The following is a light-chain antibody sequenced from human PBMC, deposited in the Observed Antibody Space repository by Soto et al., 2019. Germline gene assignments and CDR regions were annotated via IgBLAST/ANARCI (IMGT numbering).Light chain of an antibody. CDR1: QDIRND. J-gene: IGKJ5*01. V-gene: IGKV1-39*01. CDR3: QQSYSTPIA. Sequence: DIQMTQSPSSLSASVGDRVTITCRASQDIRNDLGWYQQKPGKAPNLLIYDASTLHSGVPSRFSGSGSGTDFTLTISSLQTEDFATYDCQQSYSTPIAFGQGTRLEIK. CDR2: DAS.